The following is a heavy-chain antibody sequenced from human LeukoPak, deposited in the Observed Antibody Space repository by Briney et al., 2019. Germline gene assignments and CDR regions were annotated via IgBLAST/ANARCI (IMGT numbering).Heavy chain of an antibody. Sequence: PSETLSLTCTVSGDSISSYYWSWLRQPPGKGLEWIGYIYYSGSTKYNPSLKSRVTISVDTSKNQFSLKLSSVTAADTAVYYCAREGTTVVTPSYAFDIWGQGTMVTVSS. CDR3: AREGTTVVTPSYAFDI. CDR2: IYYSGST. V-gene: IGHV4-59*01. D-gene: IGHD4-23*01. CDR1: GDSISSYY. J-gene: IGHJ3*02.